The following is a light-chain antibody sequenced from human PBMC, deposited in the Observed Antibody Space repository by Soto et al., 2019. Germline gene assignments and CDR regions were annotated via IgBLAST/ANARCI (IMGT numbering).Light chain of an antibody. CDR2: DVN. CDR1: SSDVGGYNY. CDR3: SSYAGSRNV. V-gene: IGLV2-8*01. Sequence: ALTQPPSVSGSPGQSVAISCTGTSSDVGGYNYVSWYQQHPGKAPKLMIYDVNKRPSGVPDRFSASKSGNTASLTVSGLQAEDEAHYYCSSYAGSRNVFGTGTKVTVL. J-gene: IGLJ1*01.